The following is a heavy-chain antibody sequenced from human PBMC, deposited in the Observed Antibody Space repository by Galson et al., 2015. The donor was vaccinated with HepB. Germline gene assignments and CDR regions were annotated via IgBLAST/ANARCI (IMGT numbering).Heavy chain of an antibody. V-gene: IGHV3-30*18. Sequence: SLRLSCAASGFTFSSYGMHWVRQAPGKGLEWVTVISYDGSNKCYADSVKGRFTISRDNSKYTLYLQMNSLRAEDTAVYYCAKGGSGYYWTFDYWGQGTLVTVSS. J-gene: IGHJ4*02. CDR2: ISYDGSNK. CDR1: GFTFSSYG. D-gene: IGHD3-22*01. CDR3: AKGGSGYYWTFDY.